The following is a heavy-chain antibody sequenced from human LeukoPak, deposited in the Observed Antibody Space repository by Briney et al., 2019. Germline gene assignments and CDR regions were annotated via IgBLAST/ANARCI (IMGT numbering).Heavy chain of an antibody. CDR3: ANPSKGY. CDR1: GYTFTGYY. J-gene: IGHJ4*02. CDR2: INPNSGGT. D-gene: IGHD6-13*01. V-gene: IGHV1-2*02. Sequence: ASVKVSCKASGYTFTGYYIHWVRHAPGQGLEWMGWINPNSGGTNYAQKFQGRVTMTRDTSISTAYMELSRLISDDTAVYYCANPSKGYWGQGTLVTVSS.